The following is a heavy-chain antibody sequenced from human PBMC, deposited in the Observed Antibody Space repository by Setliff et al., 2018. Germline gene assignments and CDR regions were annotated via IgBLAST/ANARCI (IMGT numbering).Heavy chain of an antibody. CDR2: IYFTGNT. V-gene: IGHV4-39*01. CDR3: ARHGRFYAFTDYFPNWFDP. D-gene: IGHD3-9*01. J-gene: IGHJ5*02. Sequence: SETLSLTCTVSGGSVRTSSYYWGWIRQSPGKGLEWIGSIYFTGNTYYSPSLKSRVTISADTSKNQFSLKLTSLTATDTAIYYCARHGRFYAFTDYFPNWFDPWGQGTLVTVSS. CDR1: GGSVRTSSYY.